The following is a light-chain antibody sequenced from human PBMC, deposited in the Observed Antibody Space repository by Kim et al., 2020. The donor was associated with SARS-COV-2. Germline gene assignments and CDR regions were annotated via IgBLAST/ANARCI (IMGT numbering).Light chain of an antibody. J-gene: IGKJ4*01. Sequence: DIQMTQSPSSLSASVGDRVTITCRASQGIGHYLAWFQQKPGEAPKSLIYGASSLQSGVPSRFSGSGSGTDFTLTISSLQPEDFATYYCHHYYDYPLTFGGGTKVDIK. CDR2: GAS. CDR3: HHYYDYPLT. V-gene: IGKV1-16*01. CDR1: QGIGHY.